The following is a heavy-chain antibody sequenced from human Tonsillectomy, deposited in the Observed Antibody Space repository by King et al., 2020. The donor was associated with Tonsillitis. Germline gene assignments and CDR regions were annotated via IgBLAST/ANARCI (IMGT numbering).Heavy chain of an antibody. Sequence: EVQLVESGGGVVRPGGSLRLSCAASGFTVDDNGMSWVRQAPGKGLQWVSGINWRGSSTGYADSVKGRFTISRDNAKNSLYLQMNSLRAEDTALYYCARVGSKQWLVPDYFDYWGQGTLVTVSS. CDR1: GFTVDDNG. V-gene: IGHV3-20*04. D-gene: IGHD6-19*01. J-gene: IGHJ4*02. CDR2: INWRGSST. CDR3: ARVGSKQWLVPDYFDY.